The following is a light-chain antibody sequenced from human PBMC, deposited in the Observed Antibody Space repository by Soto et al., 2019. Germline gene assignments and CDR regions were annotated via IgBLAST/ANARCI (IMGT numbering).Light chain of an antibody. CDR2: GAA. V-gene: IGKV3-15*01. CDR1: QSISSN. CDR3: QQYNNWPYT. Sequence: EIVMTQSPATLSVSPGERATLSCRASQSISSNLAWYQQKPGQTPRLLIYGAATGDTVFPARFSGSGSGTEFTLTISSLQSEDFAVYYCQQYNNWPYTFGQGTKLEIK. J-gene: IGKJ2*01.